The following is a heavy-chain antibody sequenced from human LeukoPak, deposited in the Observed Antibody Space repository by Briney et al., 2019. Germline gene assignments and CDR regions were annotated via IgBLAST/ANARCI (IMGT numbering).Heavy chain of an antibody. J-gene: IGHJ4*02. D-gene: IGHD5-18*01. CDR1: GGSFSGYY. V-gene: IGHV4-34*01. CDR3: AREVTSFDY. CDR2: INHSGST. Sequence: PSETLSLTCAVYGGSFSGYYWSWIRQPPGKGLEWIGEINHSGSTNYNPSLKSRVTISVDTSENQFSLKLSSVTAADTAVYYCAREVTSFDYWGQGTLVTVSS.